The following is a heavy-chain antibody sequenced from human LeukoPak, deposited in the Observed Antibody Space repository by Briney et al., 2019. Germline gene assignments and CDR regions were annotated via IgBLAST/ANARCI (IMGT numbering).Heavy chain of an antibody. CDR1: GFTFSSYG. Sequence: PGGTLRLSCAGSGFTFSSYGMSWVRQAPGKGLEWVGFIASETYGGTAEYAASVKGRFTISRDDSKSIAYLQMNSLKTEDTAVYYCTRDQTPYYWGQGTLVTVSS. CDR2: IASETYGGTA. J-gene: IGHJ4*02. V-gene: IGHV3-49*04. CDR3: TRDQTPYY.